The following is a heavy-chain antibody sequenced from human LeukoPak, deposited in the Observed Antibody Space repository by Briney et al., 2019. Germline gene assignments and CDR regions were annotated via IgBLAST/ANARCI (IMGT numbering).Heavy chain of an antibody. CDR1: GFTFSSYG. Sequence: PGRSLRLSCAASGFTFSSYGMHWVRQAPGKGLEWVAVISYDGSNKYYADSVKGRFTISRDNSKNTLYLQMNSLRAEDTAVYYCAKDGGSGYLDYWGQGTLVTVSS. CDR3: AKDGGSGYLDY. V-gene: IGHV3-30*18. J-gene: IGHJ4*02. D-gene: IGHD3-22*01. CDR2: ISYDGSNK.